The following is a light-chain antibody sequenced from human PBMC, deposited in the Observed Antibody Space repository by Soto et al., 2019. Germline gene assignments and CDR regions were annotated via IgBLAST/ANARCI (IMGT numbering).Light chain of an antibody. CDR1: QSISSY. CDR3: QQSYSTPRT. V-gene: IGKV1-39*01. Sequence: DIQMTQSPSSLFASVGDRVTITCRASQSISSYLNWYQQKAGRAPKLLISDVSTLQSGVPSRFTGSGSGTDSTLTISSLQPEDFATYYSQQSYSTPRTFGQGTRVEVK. CDR2: DVS. J-gene: IGKJ1*01.